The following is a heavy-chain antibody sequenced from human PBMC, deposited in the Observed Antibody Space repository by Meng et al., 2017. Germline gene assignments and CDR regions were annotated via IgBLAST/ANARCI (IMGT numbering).Heavy chain of an antibody. CDR2: INTNTGNP. CDR3: ARLVAGTFGQLFDP. CDR1: GSTFTSYA. D-gene: IGHD2-15*01. Sequence: QVRLVQSGAGVKKPGASVKVSCKASGSTFTSYAMNWVRQAPGQGLEWMGWINTNTGNPTYAQGFTGRFVFSLDTSVSTAYLQISSLKAEDTAVYYCARLVAGTFGQLFDPWGQRTLVTVSS. V-gene: IGHV7-4-1*02. J-gene: IGHJ5*02.